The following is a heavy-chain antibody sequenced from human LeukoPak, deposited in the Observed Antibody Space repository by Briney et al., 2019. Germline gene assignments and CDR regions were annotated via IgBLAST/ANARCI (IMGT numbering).Heavy chain of an antibody. CDR3: ARSNYDILTGTPYYYSDY. V-gene: IGHV1-18*01. CDR1: GYTFTSYG. J-gene: IGHJ4*02. D-gene: IGHD3-9*01. CDR2: ISAYNGNT. Sequence: ASVKVSCKASGYTFTSYGISWVRQAPGQGLEWMGWISAYNGNTNYAQKLQGRVTMTTDTSTSTAYMELRSLRSDDTAVYYCARSNYDILTGTPYYYSDYWGQGTLVTVSS.